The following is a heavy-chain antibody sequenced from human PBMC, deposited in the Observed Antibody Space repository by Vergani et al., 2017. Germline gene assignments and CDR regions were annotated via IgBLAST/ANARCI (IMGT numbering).Heavy chain of an antibody. CDR3: ARVGQLVLDY. V-gene: IGHV3-66*01. CDR1: GFTVSSNY. Sequence: VQLVESGGGLVQPGGSLRLSCAASGFTVSSNYMSWVRQGPGKGLEWVAGICSGGSTYYADSVKGRFTISRDNSKNTLYLQMNSLRAEDTAVYYCARVGQLVLDYWGQGTLVTVSS. CDR2: ICSGGST. D-gene: IGHD6-13*01. J-gene: IGHJ4*02.